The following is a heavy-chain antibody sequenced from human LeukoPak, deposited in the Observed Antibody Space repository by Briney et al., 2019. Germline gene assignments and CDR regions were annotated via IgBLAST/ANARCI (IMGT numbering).Heavy chain of an antibody. CDR2: SSAYNGNT. Sequence: GASVKASCKASGYTFNSYGISWVRQAPGQGLEWMGWSSAYNGNTNYAQKLQGRVTMTTGTSTSTAYMELRSMRSDDTAVYYCARVRLEPNYYYYGMDVWGKGTTVTVSS. D-gene: IGHD1-1*01. J-gene: IGHJ6*04. CDR3: ARVRLEPNYYYYGMDV. V-gene: IGHV1-18*04. CDR1: GYTFNSYG.